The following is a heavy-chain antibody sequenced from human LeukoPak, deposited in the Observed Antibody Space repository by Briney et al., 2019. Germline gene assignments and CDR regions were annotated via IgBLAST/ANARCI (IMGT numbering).Heavy chain of an antibody. V-gene: IGHV3-30*03. CDR3: ASGRGLRMLDY. D-gene: IGHD5-12*01. Sequence: PGGSLRLSCAASGFTFRSYGVHWVRQAPAKGLEWVAVISFDGSDKYYADSVKGRFTISRDNSKNTLSLQMNSLRVEDTAVYYCASGRGLRMLDYRGQGTLVTVSS. CDR1: GFTFRSYG. CDR2: ISFDGSDK. J-gene: IGHJ4*02.